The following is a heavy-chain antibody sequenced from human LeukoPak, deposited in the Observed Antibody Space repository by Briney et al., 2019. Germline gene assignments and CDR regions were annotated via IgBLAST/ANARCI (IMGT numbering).Heavy chain of an antibody. CDR1: GFTFSSYS. CDR2: ISSSSSYI. Sequence: PGGSLRLSCAASGFTFSSYSMNWVRQAPGKGLEWVSSISSSSSYIYYADSMKGRFTISRDNAKNSLYLQMNSLRAEDTAVYYCARTLVSPYYFDDWGQGTLVTVSS. D-gene: IGHD5/OR15-5a*01. J-gene: IGHJ4*02. V-gene: IGHV3-21*01. CDR3: ARTLVSPYYFDD.